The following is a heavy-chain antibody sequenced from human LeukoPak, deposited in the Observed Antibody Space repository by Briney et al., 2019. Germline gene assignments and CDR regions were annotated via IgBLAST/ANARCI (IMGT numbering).Heavy chain of an antibody. Sequence: RASVKVSCQASGYTFTGYYMHWVRQAPGQGLEWMGWINPNSGGTNYAQKFQGRVTMTRDTSISTAYMELSRLRSDDTAVYYCARDPYDILTGYYKEAFDIWGQGTMVTVSS. V-gene: IGHV1-2*02. CDR2: INPNSGGT. CDR3: ARDPYDILTGYYKEAFDI. CDR1: GYTFTGYY. J-gene: IGHJ3*02. D-gene: IGHD3-9*01.